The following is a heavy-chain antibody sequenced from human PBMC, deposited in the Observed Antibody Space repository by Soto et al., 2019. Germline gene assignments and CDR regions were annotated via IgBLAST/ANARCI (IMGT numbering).Heavy chain of an antibody. D-gene: IGHD6-6*01. CDR2: ISSSSSYI. Sequence: VGSLRLSCAASGFTFRTYNMIWVRQAPGKGLEWVSSISSSSSYIYYADSVKGRFTISRDNAKNSLYLQMNSLRAEDTAVYYCARQYPSSSRHFDHWGQGSRVTVSS. CDR3: ARQYPSSSRHFDH. V-gene: IGHV3-21*01. J-gene: IGHJ4*02. CDR1: GFTFRTYN.